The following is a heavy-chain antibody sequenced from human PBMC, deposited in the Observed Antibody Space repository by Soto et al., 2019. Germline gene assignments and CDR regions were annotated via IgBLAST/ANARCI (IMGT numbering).Heavy chain of an antibody. V-gene: IGHV3-30*18. J-gene: IGHJ4*02. D-gene: IGHD1-1*01. CDR3: AKGRYNWNDYLDY. CDR1: GFTFSSYG. CDR2: ISYDGSNK. Sequence: QVQLVESGGGVVQPGRSLRLSCAASGFTFSSYGMHWVRQAPGKGLEWVAVISYDGSNKYYADSVKGRFTISRDNSKNTLYLQMNSLRAEDTAVYYCAKGRYNWNDYLDYWGQGTLVTVSS.